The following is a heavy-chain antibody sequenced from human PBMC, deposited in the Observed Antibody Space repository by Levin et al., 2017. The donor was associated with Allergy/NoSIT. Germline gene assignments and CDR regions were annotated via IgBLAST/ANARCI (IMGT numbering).Heavy chain of an antibody. CDR1: GFTFGSHW. V-gene: IGHV3-7*01. CDR2: IKEDGSEK. CDR3: ARSIAAAGDY. D-gene: IGHD6-13*01. Sequence: GESLKISCAASGFTFGSHWMSWVRQAPGKGLEWVANIKEDGSEKYYVDSVKGRFTISRDNAKRSLFLQMNSLRLEDTAVYYCARSIAAAGDYWGQGTLVTVSS. J-gene: IGHJ4*02.